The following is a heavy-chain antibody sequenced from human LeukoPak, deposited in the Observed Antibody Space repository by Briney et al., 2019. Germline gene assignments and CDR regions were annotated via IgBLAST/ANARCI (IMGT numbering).Heavy chain of an antibody. Sequence: ASVKVSCKASGYSFTAHYIHWVRQAPGQGLEWMGWINPNTGGTNYAQKFQGRVTMTSDTSITTAYMGLSSLSSDDTAVYFCSRSSAAAGAVGYWDQGTLVTVSS. CDR2: INPNTGGT. CDR1: GYSFTAHY. D-gene: IGHD6-13*01. J-gene: IGHJ4*02. V-gene: IGHV1-2*02. CDR3: SRSSAAAGAVGY.